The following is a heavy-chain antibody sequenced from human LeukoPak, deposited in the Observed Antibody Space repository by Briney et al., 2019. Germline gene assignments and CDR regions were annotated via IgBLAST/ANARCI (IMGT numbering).Heavy chain of an antibody. CDR1: GGSFSGYY. D-gene: IGHD6-19*01. J-gene: IGHJ5*02. Sequence: SETLSLTCAVYGGSFSGYYWSWIRQPPGKGLEWIGSIYYSGSTYYNPSLKSRVTISVDTSKNQFSLKLSSVTAADTAVYYCARHLESLAVAVIWFDPWGQGTLVTVSS. CDR2: IYYSGST. V-gene: IGHV4-34*01. CDR3: ARHLESLAVAVIWFDP.